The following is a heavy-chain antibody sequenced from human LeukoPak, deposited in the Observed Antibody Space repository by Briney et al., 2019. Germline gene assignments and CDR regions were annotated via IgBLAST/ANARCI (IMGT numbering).Heavy chain of an antibody. V-gene: IGHV3-21*01. J-gene: IGHJ3*02. CDR2: ISSSSSYI. CDR1: GFTFSSYS. D-gene: IGHD6-6*01. CDR3: ARGVVSSSSGGDAFDI. Sequence: GGSLRLSCAASGFTFSSYSMNWVRQAPGKGLEWVSSISSSSSYIYYADSVKGRFTISRDNAKNSLYLQMNSLRAEDTAVYYCARGVVSSSSGGDAFDIWGQGTMVTVSS.